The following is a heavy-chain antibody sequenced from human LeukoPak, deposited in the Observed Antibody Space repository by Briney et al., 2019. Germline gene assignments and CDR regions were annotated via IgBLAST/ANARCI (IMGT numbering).Heavy chain of an antibody. CDR1: GGSVSSGH. J-gene: IGHJ5*02. CDR3: ASLGQENAVITANNWFTP. Sequence: SKTLSLTCTVSGGSVSSGHWGWIRQPPGKGLEWIGYIDYSGRTQYNPSLRSRVTVSREPSKCQCSLTLNTVAAADTAFYYCASLGQENAVITANNWFTPWG. D-gene: IGHD2-21*01. V-gene: IGHV4-59*08. CDR2: IDYSGRT.